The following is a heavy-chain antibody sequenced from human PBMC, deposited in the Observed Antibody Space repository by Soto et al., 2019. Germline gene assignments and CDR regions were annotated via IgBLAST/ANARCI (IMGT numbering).Heavy chain of an antibody. CDR3: AHRVLRTVFGLVTTTAIYFDF. CDR1: GFSLTTSGVG. V-gene: IGHV2-5*02. Sequence: QITLNESGPTPVKPRQTLTLTCTFSGFSLTTSGVGVCWIRQSPGKAPEWLALIYWDDDKRYSPSLTSRLTITKDTSKNQVVLTMADLDPADTATYYCAHRVLRTVFGLVTTTAIYFDFWGQGTPVAVSS. J-gene: IGHJ4*02. CDR2: IYWDDDK. D-gene: IGHD3-3*01.